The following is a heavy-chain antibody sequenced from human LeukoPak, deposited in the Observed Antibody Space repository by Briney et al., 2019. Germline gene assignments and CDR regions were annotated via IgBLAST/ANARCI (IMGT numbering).Heavy chain of an antibody. V-gene: IGHV3-33*01. CDR3: ARSLERDYSGSGNYYMNNWFDP. Sequence: PGGSLRLSCAASGFTFTIYGMHWVRQAPGKGLEWVAVIWYDGSKTYYADSVKGRFTISRDTSTSTLYLQMNGLRAEDTAVYYCARSLERDYSGSGNYYMNNWFDPWGQGTLVTVSS. D-gene: IGHD3-10*01. J-gene: IGHJ5*02. CDR1: GFTFTIYG. CDR2: IWYDGSKT.